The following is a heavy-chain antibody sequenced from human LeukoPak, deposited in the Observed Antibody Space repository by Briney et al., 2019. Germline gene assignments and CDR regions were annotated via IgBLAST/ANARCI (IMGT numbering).Heavy chain of an antibody. J-gene: IGHJ4*02. CDR1: GFTFSNAW. D-gene: IGHD1-26*01. CDR3: TTAGPYSGSYGVFDY. CDR2: IKSKTDGGTA. V-gene: IGHV3-15*01. Sequence: GGSPRLSCAASGFTFSNAWMSWVRQAPGKGLEWVGRIKSKTDGGTADYAAPVKGRFTISRDDSKNTLYLQMDSLKTEDTAVYFCTTAGPYSGSYGVFDYWGQGTLVTVSS.